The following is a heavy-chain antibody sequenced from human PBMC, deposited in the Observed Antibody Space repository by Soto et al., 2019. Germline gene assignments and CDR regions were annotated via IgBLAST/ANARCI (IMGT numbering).Heavy chain of an antibody. CDR2: MSATGGST. CDR1: GFSFNSYS. J-gene: IGHJ3*02. V-gene: IGHV3-23*01. CDR3: AKSWGDTWQESAFDI. D-gene: IGHD3-16*01. Sequence: EVQLLESGGDLIQPGGSLRLSCAASGFSFNSYSMSWVRQAPGKGLEWVSGMSATGGSTYYADSGKGRFIISRDNSRKTLYLQMNSLRADDTAVDYCAKSWGDTWQESAFDIWGLGTMVTVSA.